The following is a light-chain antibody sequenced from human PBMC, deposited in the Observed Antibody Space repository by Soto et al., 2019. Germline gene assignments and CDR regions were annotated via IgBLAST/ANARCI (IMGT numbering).Light chain of an antibody. CDR2: GVS. Sequence: ETVLTQSPGTLSLSPGERATLSCRASQSLGSDYLAWYQQKPGQAPRLLIYGVSSRATDIPDRFSGSGSGTDFTLTISRLEQEDFAMYYCQLYGTSRTFGQGTKVXIK. CDR1: QSLGSDY. V-gene: IGKV3-20*01. J-gene: IGKJ1*01. CDR3: QLYGTSRT.